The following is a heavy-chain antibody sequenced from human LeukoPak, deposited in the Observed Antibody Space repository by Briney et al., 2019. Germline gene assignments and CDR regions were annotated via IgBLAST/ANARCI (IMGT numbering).Heavy chain of an antibody. D-gene: IGHD1-1*01. CDR3: AKDLSAGTVDY. J-gene: IGHJ4*02. Sequence: GGSLRLSCAASGFTFSSYGRHWVRQAPGKGLEWVAVISCDGSNKYYADSVKGRFTISRDNSKNTQYLQMNSLRAEDRAVYYCAKDLSAGTVDYWGQGTLVNVSS. V-gene: IGHV3-30*18. CDR2: ISCDGSNK. CDR1: GFTFSSYG.